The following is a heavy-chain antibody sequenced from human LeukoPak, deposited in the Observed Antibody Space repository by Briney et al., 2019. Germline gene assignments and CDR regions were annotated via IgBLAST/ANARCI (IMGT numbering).Heavy chain of an antibody. J-gene: IGHJ6*03. CDR2: IYYSGST. D-gene: IGHD1-26*01. CDR1: GGSISSYY. Sequence: SETLSLTCTVSGGSISSYYWSWIRQPPGKGLEWIGYIYYSGSTNYNPSLKSRVTISVDTSKNQFSLKLSSVTAADTAVYYCARHSGSYSGYYYYMDVWGKGTTVPVSS. CDR3: ARHSGSYSGYYYYMDV. V-gene: IGHV4-59*08.